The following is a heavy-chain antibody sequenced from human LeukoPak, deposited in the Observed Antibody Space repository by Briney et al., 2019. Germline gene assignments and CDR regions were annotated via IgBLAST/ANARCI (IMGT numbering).Heavy chain of an antibody. V-gene: IGHV1-24*01. Sequence: ASVKVSCKVSGYTLTELSMRWVRQAPGKGLEXMGGFDPEDGETIYAQKFQGRVTMTEDTSTDTAYMELSSLRSEDTAVYYCATGPFIVATIGYWGQGTLVTVSS. J-gene: IGHJ4*02. CDR1: GYTLTELS. CDR3: ATGPFIVATIGY. CDR2: FDPEDGET. D-gene: IGHD5-12*01.